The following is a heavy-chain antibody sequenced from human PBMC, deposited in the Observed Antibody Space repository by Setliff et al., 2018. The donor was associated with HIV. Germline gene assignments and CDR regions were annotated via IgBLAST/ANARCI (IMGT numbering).Heavy chain of an antibody. CDR2: INPNSGGT. J-gene: IGHJ5*02. V-gene: IGHV1-2*02. Sequence: ASVKVSCKASGYTFTGYYVHWVRQAPGQGLEWMGWINPNSGGTNYAQKFQGRVTMTRDTSITTPYMDLSGLRSDDTAVYYCARNVPGILPRWVGFDPWGQGTLVTVSS. CDR3: ARNVPGILPRWVGFDP. CDR1: GYTFTGYY. D-gene: IGHD1-20*01.